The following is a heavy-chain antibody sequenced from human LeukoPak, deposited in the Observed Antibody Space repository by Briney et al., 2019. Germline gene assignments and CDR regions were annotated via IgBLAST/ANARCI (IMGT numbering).Heavy chain of an antibody. CDR1: GYTFTNHY. Sequence: ASVKVSCKASGYTFTNHYIQWVRQAPGQGLEWIGIINPSGGSTYYAQEFQGRITLTRDTSTSTVYMELRSLRSEDTAIYYCARESGTRWFDPWGQGTLVTVSS. CDR2: INPSGGST. CDR3: ARESGTRWFDP. J-gene: IGHJ5*02. V-gene: IGHV1-46*01. D-gene: IGHD3-10*01.